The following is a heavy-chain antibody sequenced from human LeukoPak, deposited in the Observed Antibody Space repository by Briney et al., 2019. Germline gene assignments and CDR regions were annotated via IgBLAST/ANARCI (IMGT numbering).Heavy chain of an antibody. CDR1: GFTFSSYS. CDR2: IHSSGRTI. J-gene: IGHJ4*02. V-gene: IGHV3-48*01. Sequence: GGSLRLSCAASGFTFSSYSMNWVRQAPGEELEWVSYIHSSGRTIYYADSVKGRFTISRDNAKNSLYLQMNSLRAEDTAVYYCVRDPEALDYWGQGTQVTVSS. CDR3: VRDPEALDY.